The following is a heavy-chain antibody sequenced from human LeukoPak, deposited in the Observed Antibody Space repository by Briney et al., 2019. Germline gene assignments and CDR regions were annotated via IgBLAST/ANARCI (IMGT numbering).Heavy chain of an antibody. CDR3: ARDKTFEVVIFFDY. V-gene: IGHV4-39*07. Sequence: SQTLSLTCTVSGGSLRSGSYYWGWIRQPPGKGLEWIGSIYYSGSTYYNPSLKSRITISLDTSKNQFSLKLYSVTAADTAVYYCARDKTFEVVIFFDYWGQGTLVTVSS. J-gene: IGHJ4*02. CDR1: GGSLRSGSYY. CDR2: IYYSGST. D-gene: IGHD3-3*01.